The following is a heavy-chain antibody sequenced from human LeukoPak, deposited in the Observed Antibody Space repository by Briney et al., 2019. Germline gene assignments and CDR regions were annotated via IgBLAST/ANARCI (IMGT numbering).Heavy chain of an antibody. CDR3: ARVVYSHYWPEGMDV. D-gene: IGHD4-11*01. V-gene: IGHV4-59*01. Sequence: SETLSLTCTVPGDSISSYYWSWIRQPPGKGLEWIGYIYNSETTNYNPSLESRVTISEDTSKNQFSLMLTSVTAADTAVYYCARVVYSHYWPEGMDVWGQGTTVTVSS. CDR1: GDSISSYY. J-gene: IGHJ6*02. CDR2: IYNSETT.